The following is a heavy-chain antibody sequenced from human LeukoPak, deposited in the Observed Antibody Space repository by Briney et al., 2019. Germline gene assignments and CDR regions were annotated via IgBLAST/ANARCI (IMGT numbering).Heavy chain of an antibody. CDR1: GYTFTGYY. V-gene: IGHV1-2*02. J-gene: IGHJ4*02. CDR3: ARDLTPRSSLAY. CDR2: INPNSGGT. D-gene: IGHD6-6*01. Sequence: ASVKVSCKASGYTFTGYYMHWVRQAPGQGLEWMGWINPNSGGTNYAQKFQGRVTMTRDTSISTAYMELSRLRSDDTAVYYCARDLTPRSSLAYWGQGTRVTVSS.